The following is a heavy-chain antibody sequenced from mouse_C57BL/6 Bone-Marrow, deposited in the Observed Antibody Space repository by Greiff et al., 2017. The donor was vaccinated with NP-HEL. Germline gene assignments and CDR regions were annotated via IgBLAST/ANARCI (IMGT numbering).Heavy chain of an antibody. Sequence: VQLQQPGAELVKPGASVKVSCKASGYTFTSYWMHWVKQRPGQGLEWIGRIHPSDSDTNYNQKFKGKATLTVDKSSSTAYMQLRSLTSEDAAVYDCAIYSYDGPYYAMDYWGQGTSVTVSS. V-gene: IGHV1-74*01. CDR2: IHPSDSDT. CDR1: GYTFTSYW. D-gene: IGHD2-12*01. CDR3: AIYSYDGPYYAMDY. J-gene: IGHJ4*01.